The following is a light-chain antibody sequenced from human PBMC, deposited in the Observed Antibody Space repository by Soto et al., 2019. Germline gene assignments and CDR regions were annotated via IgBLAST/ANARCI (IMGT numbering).Light chain of an antibody. V-gene: IGLV2-14*01. Sequence: QSVLTQPASVSGSPGQSITISCTGTSSDVGGYNYVSWYQQHPGKAPKLMIYDVSNRPSGVSNRFSGSKSGNTASLTISGLQAEDEADYYCSSYTSSSPYVFGTATKFTVL. CDR2: DVS. CDR3: SSYTSSSPYV. J-gene: IGLJ1*01. CDR1: SSDVGGYNY.